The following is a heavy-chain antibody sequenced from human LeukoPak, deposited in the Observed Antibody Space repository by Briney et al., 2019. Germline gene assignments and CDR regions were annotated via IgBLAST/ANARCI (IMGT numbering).Heavy chain of an antibody. CDR3: AKAKGSLLWFGELSLDY. CDR1: GFTFDDYA. J-gene: IGHJ4*02. CDR2: ISWNRGSI. Sequence: GGSLRLSCAASGFTFDDYAMHWVRQAPGKGLEWVSGISWNRGSIGYADSVKGRFTISRDNAKNSLYLQMNSLRAEDMALYYCAKAKGSLLWFGELSLDYWGQGTLVTVSS. V-gene: IGHV3-9*03. D-gene: IGHD3-10*01.